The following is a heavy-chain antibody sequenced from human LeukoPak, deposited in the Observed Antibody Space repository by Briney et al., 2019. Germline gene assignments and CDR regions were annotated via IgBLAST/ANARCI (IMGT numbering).Heavy chain of an antibody. Sequence: SETLSLTCTVSGGSISSSTYYWGWIRQPPGKGLEWIGSIFYSGSTYYNPSLKSRVTISVDTSKNQVSLRLSSVTAADTAVYYCARRSDILSYLFDIWGQGTTVTVSS. CDR1: GGSISSSTYY. CDR3: ARRSDILSYLFDI. J-gene: IGHJ3*02. V-gene: IGHV4-39*01. CDR2: IFYSGST. D-gene: IGHD3-9*01.